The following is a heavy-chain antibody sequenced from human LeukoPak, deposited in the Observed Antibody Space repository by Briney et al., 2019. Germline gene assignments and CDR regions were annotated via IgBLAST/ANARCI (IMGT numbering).Heavy chain of an antibody. J-gene: IGHJ5*02. CDR3: ARGMSSTSFMVWFDP. CDR1: GYTFTSYG. CDR2: ISAYNGNT. D-gene: IGHD2-2*01. V-gene: IGHV1-18*01. Sequence: ASVTVSCTASGYTFTSYGISWVRQAPGQGLEWMGWISAYNGNTNYAQKLQGRVTMTTDTSTSTAYMELRSLRSDDTAVYYCARGMSSTSFMVWFDPWGQGTLVTVSS.